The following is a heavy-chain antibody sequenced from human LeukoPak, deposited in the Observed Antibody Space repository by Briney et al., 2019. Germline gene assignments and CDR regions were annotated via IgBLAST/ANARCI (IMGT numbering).Heavy chain of an antibody. CDR2: INLSGGST. CDR1: GYNFISYG. Sequence: ASVKVSCKASGYNFISYGISWVRQAPGQGLEWMGKINLSGGSTTYAQKFQGRVTMTRDTSTSTVYMELSSLRSEDTAVYYCARDYVDDIPMIKDYWGQGTLVTVSS. V-gene: IGHV1-46*01. J-gene: IGHJ4*02. CDR3: ARDYVDDIPMIKDY. D-gene: IGHD2-8*01.